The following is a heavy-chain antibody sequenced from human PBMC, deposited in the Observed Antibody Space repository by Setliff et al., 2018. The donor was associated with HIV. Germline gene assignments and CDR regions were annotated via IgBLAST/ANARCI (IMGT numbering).Heavy chain of an antibody. CDR3: AKWFGEFFRAFDR. Sequence: GESLKISCAASGIRFSNYAMSWVRQAPGKGLEWVSSISGSGGDTSYADSVQGRFTISRDNSKNMLYLQMNSLRAEDTAVYYCAKWFGEFFRAFDRWGQGTTVTVSS. CDR2: ISGSGGDT. J-gene: IGHJ3*01. V-gene: IGHV3-23*01. D-gene: IGHD3-10*01. CDR1: GIRFSNYA.